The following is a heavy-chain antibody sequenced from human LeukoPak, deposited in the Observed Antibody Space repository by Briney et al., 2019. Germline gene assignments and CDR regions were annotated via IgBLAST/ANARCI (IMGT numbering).Heavy chain of an antibody. CDR1: GGSISSYY. D-gene: IGHD6-13*01. V-gene: IGHV4-59*08. J-gene: IGHJ4*02. CDR2: IYYSGST. Sequence: SETLSLTCTVSGGSISSYYWSWIRQPPGKGLEWIGYIYYSGSTNYNPSLKSRVTISVDTSKNQFSLKLSSVTAADTAVYYCARRAGYTSSWYEYWGQGTLVTVSS. CDR3: ARRAGYTSSWYEY.